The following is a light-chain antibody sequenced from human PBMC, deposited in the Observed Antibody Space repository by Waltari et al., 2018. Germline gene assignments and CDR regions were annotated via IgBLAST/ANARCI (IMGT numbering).Light chain of an antibody. Sequence: QSVLTQPPSVSGAPGQRVTISCTGTSSTIGAGYDVHWYQQLPGTAPKLLIYGNANRPSGVPDRFSAFKSGTSASLAITGLQAEDEADYYCQTYDSSLSVLFGGGTKLTVL. CDR1: SSTIGAGYD. CDR3: QTYDSSLSVL. CDR2: GNA. V-gene: IGLV1-40*01. J-gene: IGLJ2*01.